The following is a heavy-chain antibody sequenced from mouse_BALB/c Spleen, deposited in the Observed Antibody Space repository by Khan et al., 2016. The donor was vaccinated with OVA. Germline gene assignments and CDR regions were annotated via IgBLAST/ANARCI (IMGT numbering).Heavy chain of an antibody. V-gene: IGHV1S81*02. CDR2: IYPNDGRS. CDR1: GYTFTNYW. D-gene: IGHD2-1*01. Sequence: QVQLQQPGAELVKPGASVKLSCKASGYTFTNYWVHWVKQRPGQGLEWIGEIYPNDGRSNYNEKFKNKATLTVDKSSSTAYMQLSSLTSEDSAGYDCARNADFGNYFDYWGQGTTLTVSA. CDR3: ARNADFGNYFDY. J-gene: IGHJ2*01.